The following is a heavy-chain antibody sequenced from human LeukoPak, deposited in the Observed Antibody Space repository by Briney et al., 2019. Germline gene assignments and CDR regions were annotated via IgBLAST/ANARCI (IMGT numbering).Heavy chain of an antibody. CDR1: GYTFTTYA. CDR3: ARDYLLRQSGGTYYDYHGMDV. J-gene: IGHJ6*02. CDR2: INAGNGNT. D-gene: IGHD1-26*01. V-gene: IGHV1-3*01. Sequence: ASVKVSCKTSGYTFTTYAIHWVRQAPGQRLEWMGWINAGNGNTKYSQKFQGRITITRDTSASTAYMELSSLRSEDTAVYYCARDYLLRQSGGTYYDYHGMDVWGRGTTVTVSS.